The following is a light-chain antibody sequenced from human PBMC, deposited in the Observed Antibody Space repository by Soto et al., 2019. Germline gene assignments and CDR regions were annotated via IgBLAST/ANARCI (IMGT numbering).Light chain of an antibody. CDR2: DAS. Sequence: EIVLTQSPATLSLSPEERATLSCRASQSVSSYLAWYQQKPGQAPRLLIYDASNRATGIPARFSGSGSGTDFTLTISSLEPEDFAVYYCQQRSNWPLLTVGGGTKVEIK. CDR3: QQRSNWPLLT. V-gene: IGKV3-11*01. CDR1: QSVSSY. J-gene: IGKJ4*01.